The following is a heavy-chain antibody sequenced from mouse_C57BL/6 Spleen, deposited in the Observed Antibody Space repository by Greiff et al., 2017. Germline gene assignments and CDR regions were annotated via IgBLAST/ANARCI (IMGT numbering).Heavy chain of an antibody. CDR2: IYPGGGYT. D-gene: IGHD1-1*01. V-gene: IGHV1-63*01. CDR1: GYTFTNYW. CDR3: ARNYGSSYWYFDV. Sequence: VQLQQSGAELVRPGTSVKMSCKASGYTFTNYWIGWAKQRPGHGLEWIGDIYPGGGYTNYNEKFKGKATLTADKSSSTAYMQFSSLTSEDSAIYYCARNYGSSYWYFDVWGTGTTVTVSS. J-gene: IGHJ1*03.